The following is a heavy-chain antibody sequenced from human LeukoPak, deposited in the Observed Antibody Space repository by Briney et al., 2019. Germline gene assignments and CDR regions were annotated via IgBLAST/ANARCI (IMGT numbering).Heavy chain of an antibody. D-gene: IGHD1-26*01. CDR3: ARGPGYSTYDY. V-gene: IGHV4-31*03. CDR1: GGSISSGGYY. Sequence: PLSLTCSVSGGSISSGGYYWSWIPQHPGKGLEWIGYIYYSGSTYYNPSLKCRVTIAVATSKNQFSLKLSSVTAADTAVYYCARGPGYSTYDYWGQGTLVTVSS. CDR2: IYYSGST. J-gene: IGHJ4*02.